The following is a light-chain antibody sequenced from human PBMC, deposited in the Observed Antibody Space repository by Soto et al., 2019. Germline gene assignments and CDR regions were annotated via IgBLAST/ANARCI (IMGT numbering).Light chain of an antibody. Sequence: DIVMTQSPASLAVSLGERATINVRSSQIILHSSSNKNHFARFRQKPGQPPTLLIYWASTRESGVPDRFSGSGSGTDFILTISSLQAEDVATVYCQQYYISPWTFGQGAKVDIK. V-gene: IGKV4-1*01. J-gene: IGKJ1*01. CDR3: QQYYISPWT. CDR1: QIILHSSSNKNH. CDR2: WAS.